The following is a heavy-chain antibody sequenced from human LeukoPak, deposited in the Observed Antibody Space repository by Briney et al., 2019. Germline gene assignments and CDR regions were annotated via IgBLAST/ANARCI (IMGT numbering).Heavy chain of an antibody. J-gene: IGHJ4*02. CDR3: ARDSGVRGVIGY. CDR2: IYYSGST. CDR1: GGPIGSHF. D-gene: IGHD3-10*01. Sequence: SETLSLTCTVSGGPIGSHFWNWIRQSPGKGLEWMGYIYYSGSTEYNPSLKSRISISVDTSKYKFSLKLTSVTAADTAVYYCARDSGVRGVIGYWGQGTLVTVSS. V-gene: IGHV4-59*11.